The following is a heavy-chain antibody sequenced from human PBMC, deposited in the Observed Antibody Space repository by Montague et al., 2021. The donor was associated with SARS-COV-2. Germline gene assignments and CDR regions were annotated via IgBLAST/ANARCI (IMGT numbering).Heavy chain of an antibody. V-gene: IGHV5-51*01. D-gene: IGHD2-2*01. Sequence: PGESLKISCEGSGYSFTSYWIAWVRQMPGKGLEWMGIIYPEDSDTRYSPSFQGHVTISADKSMNTAFLQWSSLRASDTAIYYCARQVHIYCSSTSCPFDYWGQGTLVTVSS. CDR2: IYPEDSDT. J-gene: IGHJ4*02. CDR3: ARQVHIYCSSTSCPFDY. CDR1: GYSFTSYW.